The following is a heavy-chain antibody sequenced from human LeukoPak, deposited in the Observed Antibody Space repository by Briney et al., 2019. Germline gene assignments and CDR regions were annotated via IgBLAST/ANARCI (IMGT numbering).Heavy chain of an antibody. D-gene: IGHD2/OR15-2a*01. J-gene: IGHJ3*02. CDR2: ISWSSVSV. CDR3: AKVATNSRAFDI. Sequence: QPGRSLRLSCAASGFTFDDYAMHWVRQAPGKGLEWVSGISWSSVSVGYADSVKGRFTISRDNAKNSLSLQMNSLRPEDTALYYCAKVATNSRAFDIWGQGTMVTVSS. V-gene: IGHV3-9*01. CDR1: GFTFDDYA.